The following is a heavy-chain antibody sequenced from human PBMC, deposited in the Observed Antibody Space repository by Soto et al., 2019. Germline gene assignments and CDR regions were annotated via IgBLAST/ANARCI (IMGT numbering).Heavy chain of an antibody. CDR2: FDPEDGET. V-gene: IGHV1-24*01. J-gene: IGHJ6*03. CDR3: ATGPDKPYYYYYYMEV. Sequence: ASVKVSFKVSGYTLTELSMHWVRQAPGKGLEWMGGFDPEDGETIYAQKFQGRVTMTEDTSTDTAYMELSSLRSEDTAVYYCATGPDKPYYYYYYMEVWGKGTTVTVSS. CDR1: GYTLTELS.